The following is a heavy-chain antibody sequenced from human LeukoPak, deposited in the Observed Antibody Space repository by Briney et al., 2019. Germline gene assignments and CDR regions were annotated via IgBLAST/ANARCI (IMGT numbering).Heavy chain of an antibody. CDR3: ASVGGGSPY. CDR2: IYGSGTT. J-gene: IGHJ4*02. CDR1: GYSISSGHF. V-gene: IGHV4-38-2*02. D-gene: IGHD3-16*01. Sequence: SETLSLTCTVSGYSISSGHFWSWIGQPPGKGLEWIGRIYGSGTTYYDPPLRSRASISADTSKNHFSLELSSVTAADTAVYYCASVGGGSPYWGQGTLVTVSS.